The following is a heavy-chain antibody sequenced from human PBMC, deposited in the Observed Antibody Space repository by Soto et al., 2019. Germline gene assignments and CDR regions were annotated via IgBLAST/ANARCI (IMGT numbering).Heavy chain of an antibody. CDR3: XXXXXXDSGGYPRPIFDS. CDR1: GASVTDYS. J-gene: IGHJ4*02. CDR2: IYRSGST. Sequence: QVQLQGSGPGLVRPSGTLSLTCSVSGASVTDYSWTWIRQPAGRGLEWIGLIYRSGSTTYNPSLESRVTMSLDTSKTQFFLRLTSVTAAETAXYYCXXXXXXDSGGYPRPIFDSWSQGTLVTVSS. V-gene: IGHV4-4*07. D-gene: IGHD3-22*01.